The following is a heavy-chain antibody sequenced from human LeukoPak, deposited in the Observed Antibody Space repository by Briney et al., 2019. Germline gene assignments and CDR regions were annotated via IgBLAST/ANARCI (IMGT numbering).Heavy chain of an antibody. J-gene: IGHJ4*02. CDR2: ITGSSDTI. D-gene: IGHD2-8*01. CDR3: ATSNGHLDH. V-gene: IGHV3-48*04. Sequence: GGSLRLSCAASGFTFSPYSMNWARRAPGKGLEWVSYITGSSDTIHYADSVKGRFTISRDNAKNSLYLQMNSLRAEDTAVYYCATSNGHLDHWGQGILVTVSS. CDR1: GFTFSPYS.